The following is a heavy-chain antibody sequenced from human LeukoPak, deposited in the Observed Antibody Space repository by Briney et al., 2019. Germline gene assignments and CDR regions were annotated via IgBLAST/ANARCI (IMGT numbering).Heavy chain of an antibody. CDR1: GGIFSSYA. D-gene: IGHD6-19*01. J-gene: IGHJ6*03. CDR3: ARDSGIAVGYYYYYYYMDV. V-gene: IGHV1-69*01. CDR2: IIPIFGTA. Sequence: SVKVSCKASGGIFSSYAISWVRQAPGQGLEWMGGIIPIFGTANYAQKFQGRVTITADESTSTAYMELSSLRSEDTAVYYCARDSGIAVGYYYYYYYMDVWGKGTTVTVSS.